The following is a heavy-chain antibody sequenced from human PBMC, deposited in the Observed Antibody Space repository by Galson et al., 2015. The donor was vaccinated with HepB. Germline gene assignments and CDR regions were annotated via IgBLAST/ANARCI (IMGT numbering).Heavy chain of an antibody. CDR1: GFTFSSCS. V-gene: IGHV3-48*01. J-gene: IGHJ4*02. Sequence: SLRLSCAASGFTFSSCSMNWVRQAPGKGPEWISYISSSSSTIYYADSVKGRFTISRDNAKNSLYLQMNSLRAEDTAVYYCARRTNYWGQGTLVTVSS. D-gene: IGHD2-8*01. CDR2: ISSSSSTI. CDR3: ARRTNY.